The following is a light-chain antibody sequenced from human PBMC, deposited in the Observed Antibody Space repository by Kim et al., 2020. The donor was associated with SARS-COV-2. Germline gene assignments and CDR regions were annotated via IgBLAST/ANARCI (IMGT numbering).Light chain of an antibody. Sequence: DIQMTQSPSTLSASVGDRVTITCRASQSIATWLAWYQQKPGKAPKVLIYKASSLEGGVPTRFSGSGSGTEFTLTISSLQPDDFATYYCQQYDSYPLTFGGGTKVDIK. CDR1: QSIATW. V-gene: IGKV1-5*03. J-gene: IGKJ4*01. CDR2: KAS. CDR3: QQYDSYPLT.